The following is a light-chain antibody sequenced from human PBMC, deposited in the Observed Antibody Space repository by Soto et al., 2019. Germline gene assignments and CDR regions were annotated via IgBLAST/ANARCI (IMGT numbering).Light chain of an antibody. Sequence: QSVLTQPASVSGSPGQSITISCTGTCSDVGGYNYVSWYQQYPGKAPKLMIYDVTNRPSGVSNRFSGPKSGNTASLTISGLQAEDEADYYCGSYRISTAVFGTGTKVTV. CDR1: CSDVGGYNY. CDR2: DVT. CDR3: GSYRISTAV. V-gene: IGLV2-14*01. J-gene: IGLJ1*01.